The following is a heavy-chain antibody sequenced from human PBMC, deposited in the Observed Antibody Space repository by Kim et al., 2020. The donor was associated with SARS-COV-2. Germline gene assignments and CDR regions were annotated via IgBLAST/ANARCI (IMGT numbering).Heavy chain of an antibody. V-gene: IGHV1-69*01. D-gene: IGHD6-19*01. Sequence: FQGRVTITADESTSTAYMELSSLRSEDTAVYYCARDRLRSSGWYYYYMDVWGKGTTVTVSS. CDR3: ARDRLRSSGWYYYYMDV. J-gene: IGHJ6*03.